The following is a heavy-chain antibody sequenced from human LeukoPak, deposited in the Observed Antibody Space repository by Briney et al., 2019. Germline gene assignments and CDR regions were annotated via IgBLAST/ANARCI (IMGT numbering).Heavy chain of an antibody. Sequence: ASVKVSCKASGYTFTSYDINWVRQATGQGLEWMGWISTYNGNTNYAQKLQGRVTMTTDTSTSTAYMELRSRRSDDTAVYYCARDQLSRGVWFDPWGQGTLGTVSS. J-gene: IGHJ5*02. V-gene: IGHV1-18*01. CDR2: ISTYNGNT. CDR1: GYTFTSYD. CDR3: ARDQLSRGVWFDP. D-gene: IGHD1-1*01.